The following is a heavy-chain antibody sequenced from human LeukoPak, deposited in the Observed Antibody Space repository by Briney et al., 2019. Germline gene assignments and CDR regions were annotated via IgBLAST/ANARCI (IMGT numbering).Heavy chain of an antibody. CDR3: ARVPGNTYYYDSSGYLVPLDYYYMDV. V-gene: IGHV3-11*01. D-gene: IGHD3-22*01. J-gene: IGHJ6*03. Sequence: GGSLRLSCAASGFTFSDYYMSWIRQAPGKGLEWVPYISSSGSTKYYADSVKGRFTISRDNAKNSLYLQMNSLRAEDTAVYYCARVPGNTYYYDSSGYLVPLDYYYMDVWGKGPRSPSP. CDR1: GFTFSDYY. CDR2: ISSSGSTK.